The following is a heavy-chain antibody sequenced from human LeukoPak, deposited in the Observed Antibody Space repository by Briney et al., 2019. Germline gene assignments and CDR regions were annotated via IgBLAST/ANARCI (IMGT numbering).Heavy chain of an antibody. J-gene: IGHJ4*02. CDR1: GFTLSSNY. CDR3: AKDRGYCSSASCYAGHFDY. Sequence: PGGALRLSCAASGFTLSSNYMSWGRPAPGKGLEGVSVIYSGGSTYYADSVKGRFTISRDNSKNTLYLQMNSLRAEDTAVYYCAKDRGYCSSASCYAGHFDYWGQGTLVTVSS. D-gene: IGHD2-2*01. CDR2: IYSGGST. V-gene: IGHV3-66*01.